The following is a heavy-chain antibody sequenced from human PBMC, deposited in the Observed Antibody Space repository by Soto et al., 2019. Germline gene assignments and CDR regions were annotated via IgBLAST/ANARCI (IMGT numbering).Heavy chain of an antibody. J-gene: IGHJ4*02. D-gene: IGHD2-2*01. CDR3: ARALRYCSSPSCLYYFDY. V-gene: IGHV1-8*01. Sequence: QVQLVQSGAEVKKPGASVKVSCKASGYTFPNYDINWVRQATGQGLEWMGWMNPNTGNTGYSQKFQGRVAMTRNTSISTAYMELSGLRSEDTAVYYCARALRYCSSPSCLYYFDYWGQGTLVTVSS. CDR2: MNPNTGNT. CDR1: GYTFPNYD.